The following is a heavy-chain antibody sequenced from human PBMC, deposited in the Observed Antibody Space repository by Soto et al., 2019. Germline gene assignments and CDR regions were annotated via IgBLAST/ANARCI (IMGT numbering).Heavy chain of an antibody. CDR1: GFILSNCA. D-gene: IGHD7-27*01. CDR2: ISSSSSVI. J-gene: IGHJ6*03. Sequence: GGSLILSCATSGFILSNCAMNWVRQAPGKGLEWVSYISSSSSVIDYADSVKGRFTVSRDNARNSLYLQMNSLRAEDTAVYYCARDLSWGSNWYYYMDVWGKGTTVTVSS. V-gene: IGHV3-48*01. CDR3: ARDLSWGSNWYYYMDV.